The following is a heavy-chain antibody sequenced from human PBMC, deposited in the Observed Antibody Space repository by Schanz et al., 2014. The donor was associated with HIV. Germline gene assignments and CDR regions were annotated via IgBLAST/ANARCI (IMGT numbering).Heavy chain of an antibody. CDR3: ARVGSGSYYVRYFDY. J-gene: IGHJ4*02. CDR1: GGSFSSYA. V-gene: IGHV1-18*01. Sequence: QVQLVQSGAEVKKPGASVKVSCKASGGSFSSYAINWVRQALGQGLEWMGWISGYKGNTNYAQKLQGRVTMTTDTSTSTAYMELRSLRSDDTAVYYCARVGSGSYYVRYFDYWGQGTLVTVSS. D-gene: IGHD3-10*01. CDR2: ISGYKGNT.